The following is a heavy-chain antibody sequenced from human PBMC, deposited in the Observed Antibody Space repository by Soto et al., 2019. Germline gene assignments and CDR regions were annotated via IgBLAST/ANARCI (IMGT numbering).Heavy chain of an antibody. Sequence: GESLKISCKGSGYRFTSYWITWVRQMPGKGLEWMGKIDPSDSYTNYSPSFQGHVTISADKSISTAYLQWSSLKASDTAMYYCARGDSSGYYPQVYFDCWGQGALVTVSS. D-gene: IGHD3-22*01. V-gene: IGHV5-10-1*01. J-gene: IGHJ4*02. CDR3: ARGDSSGYYPQVYFDC. CDR2: IDPSDSYT. CDR1: GYRFTSYW.